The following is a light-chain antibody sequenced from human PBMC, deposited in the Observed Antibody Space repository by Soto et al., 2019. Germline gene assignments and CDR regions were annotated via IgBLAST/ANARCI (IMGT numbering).Light chain of an antibody. CDR1: QSINKY. CDR3: QQSHNTPRT. J-gene: IGKJ2*01. V-gene: IGKV1-39*01. CDR2: AAS. Sequence: DIPMTQSPSSLSASVGDRVTITCRASQSINKYLNWYQQKPGKAPKLLIFAASSMQSRVPLRFSGSGSGTDFTLTISSLQPEDFATYYCQQSHNTPRTFGQGTKLEIK.